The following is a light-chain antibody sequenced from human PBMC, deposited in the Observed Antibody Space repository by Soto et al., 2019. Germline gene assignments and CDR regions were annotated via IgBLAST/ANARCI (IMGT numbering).Light chain of an antibody. Sequence: SYELTQPPSVSVSPGQTASITCSGDKLGDKYTCWYQQKPGQSPVLVIYQHSHRPSGIPERFSGSNSGNTATLTISGTHAMDEADYYCQAWDSSTDVVFGGGTKVTVL. CDR3: QAWDSSTDVV. CDR1: KLGDKY. J-gene: IGLJ2*01. V-gene: IGLV3-1*01. CDR2: QHS.